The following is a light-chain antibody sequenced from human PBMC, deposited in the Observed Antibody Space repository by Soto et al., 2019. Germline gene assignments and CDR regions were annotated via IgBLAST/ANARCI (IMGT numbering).Light chain of an antibody. CDR2: EVS. J-gene: IGLJ1*01. V-gene: IGLV2-14*01. CDR3: SSYTSRSTYV. CDR1: SSDVGGYNY. Sequence: SVLTQPASVSGSPGQSITISCTGTSSDVGGYNYVSWYQQHAGKAPKLMIYEVSNRPSGVSNRFSGSKSDNTASLTISGLQAEDEADYYCSSYTSRSTYVFGTGTKVTVL.